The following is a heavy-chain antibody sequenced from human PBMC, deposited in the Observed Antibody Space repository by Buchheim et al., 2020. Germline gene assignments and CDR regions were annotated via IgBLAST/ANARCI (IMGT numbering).Heavy chain of an antibody. V-gene: IGHV4-34*01. CDR1: GGSFSGYY. D-gene: IGHD3-10*01. Sequence: QVQLQQWGAGLLKPSETLSLTCAVYGGSFSGYYWSWIRQPPGKGLEWIGEINHSGTTNYNPSLKSRVTISLDTSKNQFSLKLSSVTAADTAVYYCARGPYYGSGRGYYYYGMDVWGQGTT. CDR2: INHSGTT. J-gene: IGHJ6*02. CDR3: ARGPYYGSGRGYYYYGMDV.